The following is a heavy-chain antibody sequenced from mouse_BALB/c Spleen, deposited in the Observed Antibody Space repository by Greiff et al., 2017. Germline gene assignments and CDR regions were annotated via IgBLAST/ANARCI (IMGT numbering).Heavy chain of an antibody. CDR2: ISSGGST. Sequence: VKLVESGGGLVKPGGSLKLSCAASGFTFSSYAMSWVRQTPEKRLEWVASISSGGSTYYPDSVKGRFTISRDNARNILYLQMSSLRSEDTAMYYCAREGDAFAYWGQGTLVTVSA. V-gene: IGHV5-6-5*01. CDR3: AREGDAFAY. CDR1: GFTFSSYA. J-gene: IGHJ3*01.